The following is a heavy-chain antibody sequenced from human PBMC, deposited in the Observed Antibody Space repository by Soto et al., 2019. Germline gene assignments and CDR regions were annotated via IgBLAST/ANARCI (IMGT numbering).Heavy chain of an antibody. V-gene: IGHV4-31*03. CDR2: IYYSGST. D-gene: IGHD3-16*01. J-gene: IGHJ4*02. Sequence: PSETLSLTCTVSAVSISSGGYYWSWIRQHPGKGLQWIGNIYYSGSTNYNPSLKSRIIISLDTSKNQFSLKLSSVTAADTAVYFFASYRIRGSRCTFLYWDPGSLVA. CDR3: ASYRIRGSRCTFLY. CDR1: AVSISSGGYY.